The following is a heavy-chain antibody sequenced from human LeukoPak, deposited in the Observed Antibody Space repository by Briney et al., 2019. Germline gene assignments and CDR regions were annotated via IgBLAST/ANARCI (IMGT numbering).Heavy chain of an antibody. J-gene: IGHJ4*02. Sequence: SETLSLTCTVSGGSISGYYWSWIRQPAGKGLEWIGRIYTSGSTNYNPSLKSRVTISVDTSKNQFSLKLSSVTAADTAVYYCASETDCSGGSCYLPLWWGQGTLVTVSS. CDR2: IYTSGST. D-gene: IGHD2-15*01. CDR1: GGSISGYY. V-gene: IGHV4-4*07. CDR3: ASETDCSGGSCYLPLW.